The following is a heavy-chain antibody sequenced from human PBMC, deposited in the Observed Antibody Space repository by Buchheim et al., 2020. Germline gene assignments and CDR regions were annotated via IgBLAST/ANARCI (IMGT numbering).Heavy chain of an antibody. CDR3: ARGGTYFDF. V-gene: IGHV3-7*03. D-gene: IGHD2-15*01. J-gene: IGHJ4*02. CDR2: IKEDGTAK. CDR1: GFTFTINS. Sequence: EVLLVESGGGLVQPGGSLRLSCAASGFTFTINSMSWPRQAPGKGPEWVANIKEDGTAKYYVDSVKGRFPISRDNAKTSLSLQLNSLRAEDTAVYYCARGGTYFDFWGQGTL.